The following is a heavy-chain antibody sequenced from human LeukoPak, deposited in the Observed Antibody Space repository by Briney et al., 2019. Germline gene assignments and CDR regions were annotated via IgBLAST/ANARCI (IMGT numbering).Heavy chain of an antibody. V-gene: IGHV3-53*01. CDR2: IYSGGNT. Sequence: PGGSLRLSCAASGFSVSSNYISWVRQAPGKGLEWVSVIYSGGNTYYADSVKGRFTISRDNSKNTLYLQMNSLRAEDTAVYYCARGGYYGSGNDFRFDPWGQGTLVTVSS. J-gene: IGHJ5*02. D-gene: IGHD3-10*01. CDR1: GFSVSSNY. CDR3: ARGGYYGSGNDFRFDP.